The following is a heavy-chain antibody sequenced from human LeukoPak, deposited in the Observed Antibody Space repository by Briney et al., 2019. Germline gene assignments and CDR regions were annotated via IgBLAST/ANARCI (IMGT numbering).Heavy chain of an antibody. D-gene: IGHD3-10*01. CDR3: ARVFYYSSGRSFDL. J-gene: IGHJ3*01. CDR2: IKQDGSEK. Sequence: PGGSLRLSCAASGFTFSSYWMSWVRQAPGKGLEWVANIKQDGSEKYYVDSVKGRFTISRDNAKNLLYLQRNNVRAEDTAVYYCARVFYYSSGRSFDLWGQGTMVTVSS. CDR1: GFTFSSYW. V-gene: IGHV3-7*04.